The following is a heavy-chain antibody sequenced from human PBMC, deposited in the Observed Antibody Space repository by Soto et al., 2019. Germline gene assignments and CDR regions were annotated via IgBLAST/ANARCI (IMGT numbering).Heavy chain of an antibody. CDR1: GYSFTNYF. CDR3: ARDRQYGDYGYYFDY. Sequence: QVQLVQSGAEVKKPGASIKVSCKTSGYSFTNYFLHWVRQAPGQGLEWMAWINPKTGDTKYAQEFQGGVTMTTDTSTSTAHMELTGLASDDSAVYFCARDRQYGDYGYYFDYWGQGTLVTVSS. D-gene: IGHD4-17*01. V-gene: IGHV1-2*02. CDR2: INPKTGDT. J-gene: IGHJ4*02.